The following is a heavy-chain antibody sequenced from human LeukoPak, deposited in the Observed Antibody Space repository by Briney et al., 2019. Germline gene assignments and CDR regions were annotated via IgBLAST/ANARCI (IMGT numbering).Heavy chain of an antibody. Sequence: GGSLRLSCAASGFTFSSHWMHWVRQAPGKGLEWVANIKQDGSEKYYVDSVKGRFTISRDNAKNSLYLQMNSLRAEDTALYYCARDLPYYDRSGMAFDYWGQGTLVTVSS. D-gene: IGHD3-22*01. CDR3: ARDLPYYDRSGMAFDY. CDR2: IKQDGSEK. V-gene: IGHV3-7*03. CDR1: GFTFSSHW. J-gene: IGHJ4*02.